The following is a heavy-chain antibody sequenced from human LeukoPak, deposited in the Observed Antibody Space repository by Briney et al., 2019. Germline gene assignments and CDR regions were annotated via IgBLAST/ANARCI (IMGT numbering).Heavy chain of an antibody. V-gene: IGHV4-59*01. CDR1: GASISTSY. CDR3: ARHADSSGYYFFDY. Sequence: SETLSLTCTVSGASISTSYWYWIRQPPGKGLEWIGYIHYSGDINYNPSLKSRVTISAYTSKNQLSLKLSSVTAADTAVYYCARHADSSGYYFFDYWGQGTLVTVSS. CDR2: IHYSGDI. D-gene: IGHD3-22*01. J-gene: IGHJ4*02.